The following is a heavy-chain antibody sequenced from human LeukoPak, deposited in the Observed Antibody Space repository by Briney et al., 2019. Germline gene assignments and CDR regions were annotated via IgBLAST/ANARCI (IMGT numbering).Heavy chain of an antibody. V-gene: IGHV4-39*01. J-gene: IGHJ1*01. CDR1: GGSISRSNYY. D-gene: IGHD6-13*01. Sequence: PSETLSLTCTVSGGSISRSNYYWGWIRQPPGKGLEWIGSLYSSGNTYYNPSLKSRVTISVGSSKNQFSLKLTSVTAADTAVYYCARTASEYSISWIDWGQGTLVTVSS. CDR3: ARTASEYSISWID. CDR2: LYSSGNT.